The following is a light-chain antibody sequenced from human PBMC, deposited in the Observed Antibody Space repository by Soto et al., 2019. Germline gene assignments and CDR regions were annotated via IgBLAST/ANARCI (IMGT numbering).Light chain of an antibody. V-gene: IGLV2-14*01. CDR3: SSYTSSNTLV. Sequence: QSVLTQPASVSGSPGQSITISCTGTSSDVGAYNYVPWYQQPPGKAPKLMIFEVSDRPSGVSNRFSGSKSGNTASLTISGLQAEDEADYYCSSYTSSNTLVFGGGPKLTVL. J-gene: IGLJ2*01. CDR2: EVS. CDR1: SSDVGAYNY.